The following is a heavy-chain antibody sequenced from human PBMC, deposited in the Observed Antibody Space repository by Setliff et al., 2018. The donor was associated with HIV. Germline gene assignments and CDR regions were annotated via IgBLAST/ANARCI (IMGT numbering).Heavy chain of an antibody. CDR3: ARDPGITAAGTEYFDS. D-gene: IGHD6-13*01. CDR2: IYTNGYT. Sequence: SETLSLTCTVSGGSIRSGSYYWTWTRQPAGKGPEWIGHIYTNGYTNYNPSLKSRVTISVDTSRDQFSLQLTSVTAADTAVYYCARDPGITAAGTEYFDSWGQGILVTVSS. V-gene: IGHV4-61*09. CDR1: GGSIRSGSYY. J-gene: IGHJ4*02.